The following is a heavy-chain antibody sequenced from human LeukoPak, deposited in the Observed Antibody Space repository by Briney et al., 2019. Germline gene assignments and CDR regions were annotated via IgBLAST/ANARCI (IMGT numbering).Heavy chain of an antibody. D-gene: IGHD6-6*01. V-gene: IGHV3-30*04. CDR3: AKDLAARPGY. CDR1: GFTFSSYA. Sequence: GGSLRLSCAASGFTFSSYAMHWVRQAPGKGLEWVAVMSYDGSNKYYADSVKGRFTISRDNSKNTLYLQMNSLRAEDTAVYYCAKDLAARPGYWGQGTLVTVSS. J-gene: IGHJ4*02. CDR2: MSYDGSNK.